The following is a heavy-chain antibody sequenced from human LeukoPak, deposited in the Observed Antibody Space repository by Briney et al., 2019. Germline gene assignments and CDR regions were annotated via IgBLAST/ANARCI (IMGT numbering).Heavy chain of an antibody. J-gene: IGHJ4*02. CDR3: ARRSSSMCFDY. CDR1: GFTFSSYG. D-gene: IGHD6-13*01. Sequence: GGSLRLSCAASGFTFSSYGMHWVRQAPGKGLEWVAVIWYDGSNKYYADSVKGRITISRDNSKNTLYLQMNSLRAEDTAVYYCARRSSSMCFDYWGQGTLVTVSS. V-gene: IGHV3-33*01. CDR2: IWYDGSNK.